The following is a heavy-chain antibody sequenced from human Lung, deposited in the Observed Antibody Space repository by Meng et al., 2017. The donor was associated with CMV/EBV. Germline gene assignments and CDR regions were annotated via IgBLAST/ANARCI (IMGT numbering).Heavy chain of an antibody. Sequence: HVQPQEPGPGLVKPSDPLALPCTVSCDSITSYYWSWIRQPAEKGLEWIGRISASGNTRYNPSLKSRVTMSVDTSKNQFSLKLSSVTAADTAVYYCARDFGSSWYPNWFDPWGQGTLVTVSS. CDR3: ARDFGSSWYPNWFDP. J-gene: IGHJ5*02. D-gene: IGHD6-13*01. CDR2: ISASGNT. V-gene: IGHV4-4*07. CDR1: CDSITSYY.